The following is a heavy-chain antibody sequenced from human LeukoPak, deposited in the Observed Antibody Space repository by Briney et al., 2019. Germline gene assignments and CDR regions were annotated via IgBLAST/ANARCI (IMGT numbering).Heavy chain of an antibody. CDR1: GGSISSSSYY. Sequence: SETLSLTCTVSGGSISSSSYYWSWIRQPPGTGLEWIGSIYYSGDTYYKSSLKSRVTISVDTSKNQFSLKLSSVTAADTAVYYCASLAGVMTTVTPYYSYGMDVWGQGTTVTVSS. D-gene: IGHD4-11*01. CDR3: ASLAGVMTTVTPYYSYGMDV. CDR2: IYYSGDT. J-gene: IGHJ6*01. V-gene: IGHV4-39*01.